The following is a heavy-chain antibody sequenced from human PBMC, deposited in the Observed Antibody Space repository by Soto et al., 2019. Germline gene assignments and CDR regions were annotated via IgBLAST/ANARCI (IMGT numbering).Heavy chain of an antibody. Sequence: QLQLQESGSGLVKPSQNLSLTCAVFSGSISSHGHAWSWIRQPPGKGLEWIGYIYYSGTTCYNPSLKRRVPISADRSKNQFSLNLSSVTAADRAIYYCARATFGVDVSMDVWGQGATVTVSS. D-gene: IGHD3-3*01. CDR1: SGSISSHGHA. V-gene: IGHV4-30-2*01. J-gene: IGHJ6*02. CDR3: ARATFGVDVSMDV. CDR2: IYYSGTT.